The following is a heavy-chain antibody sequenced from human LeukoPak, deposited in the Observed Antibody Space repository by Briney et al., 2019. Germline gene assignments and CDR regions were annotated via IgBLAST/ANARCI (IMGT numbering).Heavy chain of an antibody. J-gene: IGHJ3*02. Sequence: PGGSLRLSCAASGFTLSSYEMNWVRQAPGKGLEWVSYSSSSGSTIYYADSVKGRFTISRENAKNSLSLQMNSLRAEDTAVYYCARVGYAFDIWGQGTMVTVSS. CDR2: SSSSGSTI. CDR1: GFTLSSYE. V-gene: IGHV3-48*03. CDR3: ARVGYAFDI.